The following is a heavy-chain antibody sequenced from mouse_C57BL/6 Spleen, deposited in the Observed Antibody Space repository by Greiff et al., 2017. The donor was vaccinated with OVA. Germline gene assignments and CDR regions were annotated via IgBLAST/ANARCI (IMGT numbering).Heavy chain of an antibody. D-gene: IGHD1-1*01. CDR1: GYTFTDYN. J-gene: IGHJ4*01. CDR3: ASYGSSYYYAMDY. CDR2: INPNNGGT. V-gene: IGHV1-22*01. Sequence: EVKLVESGPELVKPGASVKMSCKASGYTFTDYNMHWVKQSHGKSLEWIGYINPNNGGTSYNQKFKGKATLTVNKSSSTAYMELRSLTSEDSAVYYCASYGSSYYYAMDYWGQGTSVTVSS.